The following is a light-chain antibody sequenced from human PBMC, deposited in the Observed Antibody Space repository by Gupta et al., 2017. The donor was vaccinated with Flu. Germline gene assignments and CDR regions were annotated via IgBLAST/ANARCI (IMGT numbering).Light chain of an antibody. CDR2: GNH. J-gene: IGLJ2*01. CDR1: RSNIGSGYD. Sequence: HSLLTQPPSVSGAPGQTVTISCTGNRSNIGSGYDVHWYQQLSGTAPKLLIFGNHNRPSGVPDRFSGSRSVTSASLVITGLQSEDEGVYYCQSYDSILSGSLFGGGTTVTVL. V-gene: IGLV1-40*01. CDR3: QSYDSILSGSL.